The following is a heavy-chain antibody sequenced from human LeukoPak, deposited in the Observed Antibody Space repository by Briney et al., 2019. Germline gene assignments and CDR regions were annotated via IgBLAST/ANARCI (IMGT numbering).Heavy chain of an antibody. Sequence: GGSLRLSCAASGFTFSSYSMNWVRQASGKGLEWVSSISSSSSYIYYADSVKGRFTISRDNAKNSLYLQMNSLRAEDTAVYYCARVIYGSGSLDYWGQGTLVTVSS. CDR3: ARVIYGSGSLDY. D-gene: IGHD3-10*01. CDR2: ISSSSSYI. CDR1: GFTFSSYS. J-gene: IGHJ4*02. V-gene: IGHV3-21*01.